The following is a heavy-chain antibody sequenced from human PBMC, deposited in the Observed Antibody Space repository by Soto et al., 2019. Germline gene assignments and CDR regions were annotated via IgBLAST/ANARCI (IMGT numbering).Heavy chain of an antibody. Sequence: SVKVSVKASGGDFSNYAISWVRQAPGQGLEWMGGIIPIFGTANYAQKFQGRVTITADESTSTAYMELSSLRSEDTAVYYCARQGESLPPAYWGQGTLVTVSS. CDR1: GGDFSNYA. V-gene: IGHV1-69*13. J-gene: IGHJ4*02. CDR3: ARQGESLPPAY. CDR2: IIPIFGTA. D-gene: IGHD1-26*01.